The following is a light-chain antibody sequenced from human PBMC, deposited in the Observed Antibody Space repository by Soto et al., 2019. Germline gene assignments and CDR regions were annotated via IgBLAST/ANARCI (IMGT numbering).Light chain of an antibody. V-gene: IGLV2-14*01. CDR2: AVT. CDR1: SSDVGAYKY. Sequence: QSALTQPASVSGSPGQSITISCTGTSSDVGAYKYVSWYQQHPDKAPKLIIYAVTNRPSGVSNRFSGSKSGNTASLTISGLQAQDEADYYCMSYTTSSTWVFGGGTKVTV. J-gene: IGLJ3*02. CDR3: MSYTTSSTWV.